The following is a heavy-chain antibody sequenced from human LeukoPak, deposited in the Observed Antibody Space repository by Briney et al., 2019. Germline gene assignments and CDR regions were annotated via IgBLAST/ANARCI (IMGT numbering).Heavy chain of an antibody. CDR2: IRSKGHGGTT. CDR3: VRERYTSDQEY. J-gene: IGHJ4*02. CDR1: GFTFGDYA. D-gene: IGHD5-18*01. V-gene: IGHV3-49*04. Sequence: GGSLRLSCSASGFTFGDYAMTWGRQAPGKGLEWVGLIRSKGHGGTTEYAASVKGRFTISRDDSKSIVYLQMNTLKTEDTAVYYCVRERYTSDQEYWGRGTLVTVSS.